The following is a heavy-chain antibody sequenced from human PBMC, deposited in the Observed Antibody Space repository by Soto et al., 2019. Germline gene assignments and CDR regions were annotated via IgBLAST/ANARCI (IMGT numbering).Heavy chain of an antibody. CDR3: ARDPRGRYYYYYGMDV. CDR1: GFTFSSYA. CDR2: ISYDGSNK. V-gene: IGHV3-30-3*01. Sequence: GGSLRLSCAASGFTFSSYAMHRVRQAPGKGLEWVAVISYDGSNKYYADSVKGRFTISRDNSKNTLYLQMNSLRAEDTAVYYCARDPRGRYYYYYGMDVWGQGTTVTVSS. J-gene: IGHJ6*02. D-gene: IGHD1-26*01.